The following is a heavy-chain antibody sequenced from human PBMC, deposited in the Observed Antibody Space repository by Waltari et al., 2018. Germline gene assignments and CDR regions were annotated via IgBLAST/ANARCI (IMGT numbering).Heavy chain of an antibody. Sequence: EVQLVESGGDLVQPGGSLRLLCAVSGFPFSRSWMTWVRQTPGKGVDWVGNIQQNGSEKWYADSVKGRFTISRDNAMNLVYLQMNSLRVEDTAVYYCARDLVATPPWGQGTLVTVSS. CDR1: GFPFSRSW. CDR3: ARDLVATPP. J-gene: IGHJ5*02. CDR2: IQQNGSEK. D-gene: IGHD2-21*02. V-gene: IGHV3-7*01.